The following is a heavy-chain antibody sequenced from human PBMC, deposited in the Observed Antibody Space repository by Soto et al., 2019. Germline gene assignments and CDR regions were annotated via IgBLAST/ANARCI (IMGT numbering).Heavy chain of an antibody. Sequence: XSVKVSCQASGYTFTGYYMHWVRQAPGQGLEWMGWINPNSGGTNYAQKFQGRVTMTRDTSISTAYMELSRLRSDDTAVYYCARVPHGYTPFDYWGQGTLVTVSS. V-gene: IGHV1-2*02. CDR1: GYTFTGYY. D-gene: IGHD5-12*01. J-gene: IGHJ4*02. CDR2: INPNSGGT. CDR3: ARVPHGYTPFDY.